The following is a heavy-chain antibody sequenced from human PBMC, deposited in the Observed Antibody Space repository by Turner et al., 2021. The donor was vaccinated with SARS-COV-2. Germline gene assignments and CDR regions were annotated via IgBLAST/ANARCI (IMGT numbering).Heavy chain of an antibody. CDR1: RGTFSSYC. CDR3: ATRVYDILTGLELCYFDY. Sequence: QVQLVQSGAEVKKPGSSVKVSCKASRGTFSSYCISWVRQAPGQGPEWMRRSITILDRTNYAQKFQGRVTITADKSTSTAYMEVGSLRSEDTAVYYCATRVYDILTGLELCYFDYWGQGTLVTVSS. CDR2: SITILDRT. D-gene: IGHD3-9*01. J-gene: IGHJ4*02. V-gene: IGHV1-69*04.